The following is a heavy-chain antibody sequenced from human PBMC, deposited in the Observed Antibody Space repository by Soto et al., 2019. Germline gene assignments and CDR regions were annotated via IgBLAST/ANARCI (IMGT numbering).Heavy chain of an antibody. D-gene: IGHD3-10*01. CDR3: ARLEDFASNYYGSGSSGWFDP. Sequence: GESLKISCKGSGYSFTSYWIGWVRQMPGKGLEWMGIIYPGDSDTRYSPSFQGQVTISADKSISTAYLQWSSLKASDTAMYYCARLEDFASNYYGSGSSGWFDPWGQGTLVTVSS. CDR2: IYPGDSDT. CDR1: GYSFTSYW. V-gene: IGHV5-51*01. J-gene: IGHJ5*02.